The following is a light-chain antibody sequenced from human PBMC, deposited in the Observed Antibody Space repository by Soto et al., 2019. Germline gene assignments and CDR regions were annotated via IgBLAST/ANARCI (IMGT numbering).Light chain of an antibody. CDR2: GAS. Sequence: EMVMTQSPATLSVSPGESATHSCRASQSVSSNLAWYQQKPGQAPGLLIYGASTRATGSPARFSGSGSGTEFTLTISSLQSEDFAVYYCQQYNNWPPWTFGQGTKVEIK. V-gene: IGKV3-15*01. CDR1: QSVSSN. J-gene: IGKJ1*01. CDR3: QQYNNWPPWT.